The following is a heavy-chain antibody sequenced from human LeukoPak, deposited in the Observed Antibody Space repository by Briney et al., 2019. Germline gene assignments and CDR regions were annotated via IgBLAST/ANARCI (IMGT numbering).Heavy chain of an antibody. CDR1: GFTFSSYS. J-gene: IGHJ4*02. D-gene: IGHD3-10*02. Sequence: PGGSLRLSCAASGFTFSSYSMNWVRQVPGKGLEWVSSISSSSSYIYYADSVKGRFTISRDNAKNSLYLQMNSLRAEDTAVYYCARGTMFPYYFDYWGQGTLVTVSS. V-gene: IGHV3-21*01. CDR2: ISSSSSYI. CDR3: ARGTMFPYYFDY.